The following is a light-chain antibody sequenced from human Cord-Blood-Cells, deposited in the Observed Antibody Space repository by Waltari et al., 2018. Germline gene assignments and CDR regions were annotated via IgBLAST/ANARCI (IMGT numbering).Light chain of an antibody. J-gene: IGLJ3*02. CDR3: CSYAGSSTWV. CDR2: EGS. CDR1: SRDVGSYNR. Sequence: QSALTQPASVSGSPGQSITISCPGNSRDVGSYNRAPWYQQHPGKAPKLMIYEGSKRPSGVSNRFSGSKSGNTASLTISGLQAEDEADYYCCSYAGSSTWVFGGGTKLTVL. V-gene: IGLV2-23*01.